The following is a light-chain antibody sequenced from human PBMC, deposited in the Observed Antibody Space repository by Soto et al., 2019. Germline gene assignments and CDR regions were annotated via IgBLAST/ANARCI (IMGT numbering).Light chain of an antibody. V-gene: IGKV1-39*01. CDR1: QNINNF. J-gene: IGKJ2*01. Sequence: DIQMTQSPSSLSASVGDRVTITCRASQNINNFLNWYQQRPGKAPKLLIYAASSLQSEVPSRFSGSGSGTDFTLTISRLQPEDFASYYCQQSLRTPYSFGQGTHLDIK. CDR3: QQSLRTPYS. CDR2: AAS.